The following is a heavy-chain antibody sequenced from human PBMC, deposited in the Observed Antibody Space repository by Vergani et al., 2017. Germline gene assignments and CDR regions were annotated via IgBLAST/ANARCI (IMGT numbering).Heavy chain of an antibody. J-gene: IGHJ4*02. CDR2: LTGGGGST. V-gene: IGHV3-23*01. CDR3: VKDAGSYENFFDS. D-gene: IGHD1-26*01. CDR1: GFTFSTYA. Sequence: EVQLLESGGSLKQPAGSVRLSCAASGFTFSTYAMHWVRQAPGKGLEWVSALTGGGGSTYYADSFKGRVIISGDNSRETLYLQMNSLRPEDTAPYYCVKDAGSYENFFDSWGQGTLVTVSS.